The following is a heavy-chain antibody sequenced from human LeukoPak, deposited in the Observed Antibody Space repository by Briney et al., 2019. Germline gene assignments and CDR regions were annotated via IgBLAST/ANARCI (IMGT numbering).Heavy chain of an antibody. CDR3: ARGAPSNCTNGVCFFDY. D-gene: IGHD2-8*01. Sequence: PSETLSLTCAVYGGSFSGYYWSWIRQPPGKGLEWIGEINHSGSTTYNPSLKSRVTISVDTSKNQFSLKLSSVTAADTAVYYCARGAPSNCTNGVCFFDYWGQGTLVTVSS. J-gene: IGHJ4*02. CDR2: INHSGST. CDR1: GGSFSGYY. V-gene: IGHV4-34*01.